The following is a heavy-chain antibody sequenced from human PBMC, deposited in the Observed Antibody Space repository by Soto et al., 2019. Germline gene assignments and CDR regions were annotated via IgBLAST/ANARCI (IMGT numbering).Heavy chain of an antibody. CDR2: ISSNGGSI. CDR3: ARGLGYAFDI. V-gene: IGHV3-64*01. Sequence: EVQLVESGGGLVQPGGSLRLSCAASGFTFSSYAMHWVRQAPGKGLEYVSAISSNGGSIYYANSVKGRFTISRDNSKNTLYLQMGSLRAEDMAVYYCARGLGYAFDIWGQGTMVTVSS. CDR1: GFTFSSYA. D-gene: IGHD2-15*01. J-gene: IGHJ3*02.